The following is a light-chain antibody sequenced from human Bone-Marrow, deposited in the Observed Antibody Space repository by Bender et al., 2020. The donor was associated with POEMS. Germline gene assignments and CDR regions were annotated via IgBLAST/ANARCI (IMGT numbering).Light chain of an antibody. J-gene: IGLJ2*01. Sequence: QSALTQPRSVSGSPGQSVTISCTGSSSNTGSGYDINWYQHLPGTAPKLLIYGYNNRPSGVPDRFSGSKSGTSASLAITGLQAEDEGDYYCSSYAGSNNFVLFGGGTKVTVL. CDR1: SSNTGSGYD. CDR2: GYN. V-gene: IGLV1-40*01. CDR3: SSYAGSNNFVL.